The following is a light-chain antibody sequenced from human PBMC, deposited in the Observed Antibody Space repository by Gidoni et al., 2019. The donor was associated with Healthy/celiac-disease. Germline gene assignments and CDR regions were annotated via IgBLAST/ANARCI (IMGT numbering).Light chain of an antibody. V-gene: IGLV1-51*01. CDR1: SSNIGNNY. J-gene: IGLJ2*01. CDR2: DNN. CDR3: GTWDSSLSVV. Sequence: QSVLPPPPSLSAAPGQKVTISCSGSSSNIGNNYVSWYQQLPGTAPKLLIYDNNKRPSGIPDRFSGSKSGTSATLGITGLQTGDEADYYCGTWDSSLSVVFGGGTKLTVL.